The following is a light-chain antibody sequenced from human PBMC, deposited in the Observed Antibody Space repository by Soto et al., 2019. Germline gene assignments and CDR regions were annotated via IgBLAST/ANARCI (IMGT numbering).Light chain of an antibody. CDR2: GVS. J-gene: IGKJ1*01. CDR1: QSVRSIY. Sequence: EIVLTQSPGTLSLSPGERATLSCRASQSVRSIYFAWYQPKRGQAPRLLIYGVSSRATGIPDRFSGSGSGTDLTLTLSILEPEDSAVYYCEQYGSSPRTFGQRTKVEIK. CDR3: EQYGSSPRT. V-gene: IGKV3-20*01.